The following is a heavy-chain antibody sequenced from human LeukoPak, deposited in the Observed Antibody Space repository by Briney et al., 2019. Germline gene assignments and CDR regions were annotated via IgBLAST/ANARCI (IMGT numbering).Heavy chain of an antibody. Sequence: GASVKVSCKASGYTFTGYYMHWVRQAPGQGLEWMGWINPNSGGTNYAQKFQGRVTMTRGTSISTAYMELSRLRSDDTAVYYCARVRRNYDPPYYYYGMDVWGQGTTVTVSS. V-gene: IGHV1-2*02. CDR1: GYTFTGYY. CDR2: INPNSGGT. D-gene: IGHD1-7*01. CDR3: ARVRRNYDPPYYYYGMDV. J-gene: IGHJ6*02.